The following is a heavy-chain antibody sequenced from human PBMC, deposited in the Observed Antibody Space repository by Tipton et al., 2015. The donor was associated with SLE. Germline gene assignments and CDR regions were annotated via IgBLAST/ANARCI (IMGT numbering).Heavy chain of an antibody. J-gene: IGHJ6*02. CDR3: AKDGGSYHYYGMDV. CDR1: GFTFSSYD. D-gene: IGHD1-26*01. V-gene: IGHV3-30*18. Sequence: SLRLSCAASGFTFSSYDMHWVRQAPGKGLEWVAVIWYDGSNKYYADSVKGRFTISRDNSKNTLYLQMNSLRAEDTVVYYCAKDGGSYHYYGMDVWGQGTTVTVSS. CDR2: IWYDGSNK.